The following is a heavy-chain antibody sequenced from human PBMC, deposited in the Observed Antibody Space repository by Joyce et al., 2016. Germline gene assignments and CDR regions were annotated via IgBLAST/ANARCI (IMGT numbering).Heavy chain of an antibody. Sequence: QVQLVQSGDEVTKPGASVKVSCKASGYTFTAFYLHWVRQAPGQGLEWMGRINPKNGVTDYAQMFQCRVTMTRDTSISTAYIELSSLRSDDTAVYYCARTTRLPIRITPDYWGQGTLVTVSS. CDR1: GYTFTAFY. V-gene: IGHV1-2*06. D-gene: IGHD5/OR15-5a*01. CDR2: INPKNGVT. J-gene: IGHJ4*02. CDR3: ARTTRLPIRITPDY.